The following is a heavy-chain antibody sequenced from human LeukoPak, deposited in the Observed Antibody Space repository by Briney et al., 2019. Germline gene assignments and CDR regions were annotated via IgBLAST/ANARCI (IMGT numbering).Heavy chain of an antibody. CDR1: GSTFTAYY. CDR3: ARNSIAGATTGFYVY. Sequence: ASVKVSCKASGSTFTAYYMHWVRQAPGQGLEWMGWINPNSGGTNYAQKFQGRVTMTRDTSISTAYMELSRLRSDDTGVYYCARNSIAGATTGFYVYWGQGTLVTVSS. V-gene: IGHV1-2*02. J-gene: IGHJ4*02. D-gene: IGHD1-26*01. CDR2: INPNSGGT.